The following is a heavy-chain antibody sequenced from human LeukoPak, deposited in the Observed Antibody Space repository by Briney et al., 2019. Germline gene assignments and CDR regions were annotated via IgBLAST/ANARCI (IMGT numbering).Heavy chain of an antibody. J-gene: IGHJ5*01. CDR3: ARRYCSGGSCSENWFDS. Sequence: GGSLRLSCAASGFTVSSNYMSWVRQAPGKGLEWVSVIYSGGDTYYADSVKGRFTISRDNSKNTVYLQMNSLRAEDTAVYYCARRYCSGGSCSENWFDSWGQGTLVTVSS. CDR2: IYSGGDT. D-gene: IGHD2-15*01. CDR1: GFTVSSNY. V-gene: IGHV3-53*01.